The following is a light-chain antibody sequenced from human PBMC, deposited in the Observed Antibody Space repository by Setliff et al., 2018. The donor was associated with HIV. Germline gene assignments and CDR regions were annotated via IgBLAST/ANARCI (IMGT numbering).Light chain of an antibody. Sequence: QSALTQPASVSGSPGQSITISCTGTSSDVGSYNLVSWYQQHPGKAPKLMIYDVSKRPSGVSNRFSGSKSGNTASLTISWLQAEDEADYYCCSYAGSGTYVFGTGTKVTVL. CDR3: CSYAGSGTYV. CDR2: DVS. J-gene: IGLJ1*01. V-gene: IGLV2-23*02. CDR1: SSDVGSYNL.